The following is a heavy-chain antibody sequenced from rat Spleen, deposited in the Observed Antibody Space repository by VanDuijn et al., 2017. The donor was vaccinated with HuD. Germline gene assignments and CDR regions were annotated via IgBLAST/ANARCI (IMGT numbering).Heavy chain of an antibody. J-gene: IGHJ3*01. D-gene: IGHD2-3*01. Sequence: EVQLVESNGGLVQPGRSLNLSCAASGFTFSDFFMAWVRQAPAKGLEWVATISPSGGATYYRDSVKGRFTVSRDNAKSTLYLQMDSLRSEDTATYYCVRQDTSGYSNWFTYWGQGTLVTVSS. CDR2: ISPSGGAT. V-gene: IGHV5-25*01. CDR3: VRQDTSGYSNWFTY. CDR1: GFTFSDFF.